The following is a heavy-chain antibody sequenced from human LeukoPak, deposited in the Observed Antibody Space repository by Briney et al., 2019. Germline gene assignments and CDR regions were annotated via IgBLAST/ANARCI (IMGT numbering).Heavy chain of an antibody. CDR3: ARDLGSYYADY. Sequence: GGSLRLSCAASGFTFSSYGMSWVRQAPGKGLEWVSAISGSGGSTYYADSVKGRFTISRDNAKNSLYLQMNSLRAEDTAVYYCARDLGSYYADYWGQGTLVTVSS. J-gene: IGHJ4*02. V-gene: IGHV3-23*01. CDR2: ISGSGGST. D-gene: IGHD1-26*01. CDR1: GFTFSSYG.